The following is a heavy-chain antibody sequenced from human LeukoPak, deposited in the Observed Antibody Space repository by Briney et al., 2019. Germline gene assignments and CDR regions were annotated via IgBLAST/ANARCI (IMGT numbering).Heavy chain of an antibody. D-gene: IGHD3-10*01. Sequence: PGGSLRLSCVASGFTFSDYAMNWVRQAPGKGPEWVSGISASGAGTYYADSVKGRFTISRDNFQNTLYLQMNSLGAEDAAVYYCAKGGPLGSYPNFDYWGQGTLVPVSS. V-gene: IGHV3-23*01. J-gene: IGHJ4*02. CDR1: GFTFSDYA. CDR3: AKGGPLGSYPNFDY. CDR2: ISASGAGT.